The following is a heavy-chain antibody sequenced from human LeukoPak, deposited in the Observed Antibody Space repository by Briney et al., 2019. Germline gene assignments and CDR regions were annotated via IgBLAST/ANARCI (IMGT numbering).Heavy chain of an antibody. D-gene: IGHD6-13*01. CDR3: ARDQQQLTRYAEYFQH. Sequence: GGSLRLSCAASGFTFSSYAMRWVRQAPGKGLEWVAVISYDGSNKYYADSVKGRFTISRDNSKNTLYLQMNSLRAEDTAVYYCARDQQQLTRYAEYFQHWGQGTLVTVSS. CDR1: GFTFSSYA. CDR2: ISYDGSNK. J-gene: IGHJ1*01. V-gene: IGHV3-30-3*01.